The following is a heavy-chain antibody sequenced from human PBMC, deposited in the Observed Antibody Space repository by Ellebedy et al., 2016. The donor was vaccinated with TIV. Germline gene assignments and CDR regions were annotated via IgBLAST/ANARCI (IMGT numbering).Heavy chain of an antibody. Sequence: ASVKVSCKASGYTFTGYPMNWVRQAPGQGLEWLGWINMNTGNPTYAQGFTGRFVFSLDTSVSTAYLQITSIKAEYTAVYYCARDSRYNWNDWDFYHMDVWGKGTTVTVSS. CDR2: INMNTGNP. CDR1: GYTFTGYP. D-gene: IGHD1-1*01. CDR3: ARDSRYNWNDWDFYHMDV. J-gene: IGHJ6*03. V-gene: IGHV7-4-1*02.